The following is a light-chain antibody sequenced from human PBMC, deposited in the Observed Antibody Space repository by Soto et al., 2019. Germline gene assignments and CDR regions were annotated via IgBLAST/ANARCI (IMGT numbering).Light chain of an antibody. CDR2: GAS. Sequence: EVVMTQSPATLSVSPGEGATLSCRASQSVRSNLAWYQKKPGQSHRLLIYGASTRATAVPARFSGSGSGTEFTLTISSLQSEDFAAYYCQQYDNWPLTFGEGTQVEIK. J-gene: IGKJ4*01. CDR3: QQYDNWPLT. V-gene: IGKV3-15*01. CDR1: QSVRSN.